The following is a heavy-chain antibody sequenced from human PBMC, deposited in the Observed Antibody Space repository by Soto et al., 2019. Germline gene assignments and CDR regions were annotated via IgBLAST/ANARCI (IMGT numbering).Heavy chain of an antibody. CDR1: GFPFSSYA. D-gene: IGHD6-19*01. CDR3: AKTVPGTKY. V-gene: IGHV3-23*01. CDR2: ISGSGDTT. Sequence: GSLRLSCAASGFPFSSYAMSWVRQAPGKGLEWVSGISGSGDTTFYADSVKGRFTISRDNSKNTLYLQMNSLGAEDTAVYYCAKTVPGTKYWGQGTLVTVSS. J-gene: IGHJ4*02.